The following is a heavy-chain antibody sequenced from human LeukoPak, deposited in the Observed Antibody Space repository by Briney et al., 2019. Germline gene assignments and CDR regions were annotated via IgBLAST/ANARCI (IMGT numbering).Heavy chain of an antibody. CDR3: ARDRGSDDPIDY. V-gene: IGHV3-33*01. D-gene: IGHD2-15*01. CDR1: GFALRSYG. Sequence: AGGSLRLSCAASGFALRSYGMHWVRQAPGKGLEWVAVIWHDGKNKYYADSVKGRFTVSRDNSKNTLFLQVDSLRVEDTAVYYCARDRGSDDPIDYWGQGTLVTVSS. J-gene: IGHJ4*02. CDR2: IWHDGKNK.